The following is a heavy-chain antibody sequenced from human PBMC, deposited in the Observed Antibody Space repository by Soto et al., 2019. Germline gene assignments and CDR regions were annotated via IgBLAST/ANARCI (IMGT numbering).Heavy chain of an antibody. Sequence: QVQLQESGPGLVKPSQTLSLTCTVSGGSISSGGYSWSWIRQHPGKGLEWIGYIYYSWSTYYNPSLKRRVTISVDTSKNQFSLKRSSVTAADTAVYYCARRPGYSSPGGYFDYWGQGTLVTVSS. D-gene: IGHD6-13*01. CDR3: ARRPGYSSPGGYFDY. CDR2: IYYSWST. CDR1: GGSISSGGYS. V-gene: IGHV4-31*03. J-gene: IGHJ4*02.